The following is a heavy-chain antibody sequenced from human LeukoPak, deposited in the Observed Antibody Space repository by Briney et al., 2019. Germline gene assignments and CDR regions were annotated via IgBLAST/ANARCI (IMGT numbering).Heavy chain of an antibody. J-gene: IGHJ6*02. CDR2: INPSGGST. CDR1: GYTFTSYY. Sequence: ASVKVSCKASGYTFTSYYMHWVRQAPGQGLEWMGIINPSGGSTSYAQKFQGRVTITRDMSTSTAYMELSSLRSEDTAVYYCAAGATATYYYYGMDVWGQGTTVTVSS. V-gene: IGHV1-46*01. CDR3: AAGATATYYYYGMDV. D-gene: IGHD6-25*01.